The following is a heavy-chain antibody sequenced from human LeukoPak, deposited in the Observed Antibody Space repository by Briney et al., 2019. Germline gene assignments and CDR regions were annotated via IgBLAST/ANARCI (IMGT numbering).Heavy chain of an antibody. V-gene: IGHV3-30*04. J-gene: IGHJ4*02. CDR1: GFTFSSYA. CDR3: ARATEMVRGVTLGGFHY. Sequence: GGSLRLSCAASGFTFSSYAMHWVRQAPGKGLEWVAVISYDGSNKYYADSVKGRFTISRDNSKNTLYLQMNSLRAEDTAVYYCARATEMVRGVTLGGFHYWGQETLVTVSS. D-gene: IGHD3-10*01. CDR2: ISYDGSNK.